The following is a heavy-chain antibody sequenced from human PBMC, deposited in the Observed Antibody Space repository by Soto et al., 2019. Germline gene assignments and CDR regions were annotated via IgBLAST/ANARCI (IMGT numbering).Heavy chain of an antibody. CDR3: ARAVKRQQLAPGWGWFDY. J-gene: IGHJ4*02. V-gene: IGHV4-34*01. CDR1: GGSFSGYY. D-gene: IGHD6-13*01. Sequence: SETLSLTCAVYGGSFSGYYWSWIRQPPGKGLEWIGEINHSGSTNYNPSLKSRVTISVDTSKNQFSLKLSSVTAADTAVYYCARAVKRQQLAPGWGWFDYWGQGTLVTVSS. CDR2: INHSGST.